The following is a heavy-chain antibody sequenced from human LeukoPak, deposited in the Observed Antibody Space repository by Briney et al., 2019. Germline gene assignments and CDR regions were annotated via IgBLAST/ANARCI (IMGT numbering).Heavy chain of an antibody. V-gene: IGHV3-30-3*01. Sequence: PGRSLRLSCAASGFTFSSYAMHWVRQAPGKGLEWVTVISYDGSNKYYADSVKGRFTISRDNSKNTLYLQMNSLRAEDTAVYYCASGPLRFLEWIPCDYWGQGTLVTVSS. CDR2: ISYDGSNK. J-gene: IGHJ4*02. CDR1: GFTFSSYA. CDR3: ASGPLRFLEWIPCDY. D-gene: IGHD3-3*01.